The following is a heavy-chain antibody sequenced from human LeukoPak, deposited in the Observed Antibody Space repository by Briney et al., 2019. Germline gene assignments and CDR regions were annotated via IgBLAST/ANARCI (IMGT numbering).Heavy chain of an antibody. D-gene: IGHD3-22*01. CDR3: ARGSYYDSSGYSSDY. J-gene: IGHJ4*02. V-gene: IGHV1-69*04. CDR1: GGTFSSYA. CDR2: IIPIFGVA. Sequence: SVKVSCKASGGTFSSYAISWVRQAPGQGLEWMGRIIPIFGVANYAQKFQGRVTITADKSTSTAYMELSSLRSEDTAVYYCARGSYYDSSGYSSDYWGQGTPVTVSS.